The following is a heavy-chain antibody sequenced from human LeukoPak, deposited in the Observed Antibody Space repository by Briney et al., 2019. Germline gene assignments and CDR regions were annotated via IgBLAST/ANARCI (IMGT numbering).Heavy chain of an antibody. CDR1: GYTFTGYY. D-gene: IGHD3-22*01. CDR2: INPDSVGT. CDR3: ARVTGYYYESSGYYHHAFDI. J-gene: IGHJ3*02. V-gene: IGHV1-2*02. Sequence: ASVQVSCKASGYTFTGYYMHWVRQAPGQGLEWMGWINPDSVGTNYAQNFQGRVTMTRDTSISTAYMELSRLRSDDTAVYYCARVTGYYYESSGYYHHAFDIWGLGTMVTVSS.